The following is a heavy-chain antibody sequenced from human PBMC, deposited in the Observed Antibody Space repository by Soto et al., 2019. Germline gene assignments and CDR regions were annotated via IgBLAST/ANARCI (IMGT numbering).Heavy chain of an antibody. CDR3: ASGGIAEDPIRYYY. J-gene: IGHJ4*02. CDR1: GGTFSSYT. V-gene: IGHV1-69*02. D-gene: IGHD6-13*01. CDR2: IIPILGIA. Sequence: QVQLVQSGAEVKKPGSSVKVSCKASGGTFSSYTISWVRQAPGQGLEWMGRIIPILGIANYAQKFQGRVTITADKSTSTAYMELSSLRSEDTAVYYCASGGIAEDPIRYYYWGQGTLVTVSS.